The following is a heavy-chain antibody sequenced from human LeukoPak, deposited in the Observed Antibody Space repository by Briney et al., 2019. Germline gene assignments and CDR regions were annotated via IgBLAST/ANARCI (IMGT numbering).Heavy chain of an antibody. D-gene: IGHD1-26*01. CDR1: GFTFSSYA. CDR3: AGEGSGSYLYYYHGMDV. CDR2: ISGSGGST. J-gene: IGHJ6*02. Sequence: GGSLRLSCAASGFTFSSYAMSWVRQAPGKGLEWVSAISGSGGSTYYADSVKGRFTISIDNSKNTLYLQMNSLRAEDTAVYYCAGEGSGSYLYYYHGMDVWGQGTTVTVSS. V-gene: IGHV3-23*01.